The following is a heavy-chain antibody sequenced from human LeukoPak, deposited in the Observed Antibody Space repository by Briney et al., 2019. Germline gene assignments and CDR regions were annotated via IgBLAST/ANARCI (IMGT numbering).Heavy chain of an antibody. CDR1: GFTFSNYA. CDR2: ISGSDYA. D-gene: IGHD4-17*01. J-gene: IGHJ4*02. V-gene: IGHV3-23*01. Sequence: SGGSLRLSCAASGFTFSNYAMGWVGQAPGKGLEWVSGISGSDYAYYTDSVKGRFTISRDNSKNTLYLQMNTLRAEDTAVYYCAKDIRDYGFDYWGQGTLVTVSS. CDR3: AKDIRDYGFDY.